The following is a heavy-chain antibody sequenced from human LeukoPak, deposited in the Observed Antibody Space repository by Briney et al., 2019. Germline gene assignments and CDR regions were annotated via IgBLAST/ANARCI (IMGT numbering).Heavy chain of an antibody. D-gene: IGHD3-22*01. CDR3: ASSYYYDSSGRGYFDY. CDR1: GYSISSGYY. V-gene: IGHV4-38-2*02. J-gene: IGHJ4*02. Sequence: SETLSLTCTVSGYSISSGYYWGWIRQPPGKGLEWIGSIYHSGSTYYNPSLKSRVTISVDTSKNQFSLKLSSVTAADTAVYYCASSYYYDSSGRGYFDYWGQGTLVTVSS. CDR2: IYHSGST.